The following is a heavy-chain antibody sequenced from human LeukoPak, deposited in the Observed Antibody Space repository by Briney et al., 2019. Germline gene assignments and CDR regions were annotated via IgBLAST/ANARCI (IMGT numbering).Heavy chain of an antibody. V-gene: IGHV3-7*01. J-gene: IGHJ4*02. CDR2: IDPDGSET. D-gene: IGHD3-10*01. CDR3: VRNDGVRTVDY. CDR1: RYTFSSFW. Sequence: PGGCLRLSRADSRYTFSSFWITWVPHVLGKGLEWVASIDPDGSETYYVDSTRGRVTTSRDNAKNSLLLQMNSLRADDTAVYYCVRNDGVRTVDYWGQGTLVTVSS.